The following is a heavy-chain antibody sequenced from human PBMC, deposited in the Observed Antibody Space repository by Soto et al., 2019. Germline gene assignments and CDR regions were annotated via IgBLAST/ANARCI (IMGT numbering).Heavy chain of an antibody. CDR3: ARAVKYYDILTGYSEDWYFDL. V-gene: IGHV1-18*01. Sequence: QVHLVQSGAEVEKPGASVKVSCKTSGYDFTWYSITWVRQAPGQGLEWIGWISVYNGNTKYAQKFQGRVTMTTDTSTSTAYMELRSLRSDDTAVYYCARAVKYYDILTGYSEDWYFDLWGRGTPVTVSS. CDR1: GYDFTWYS. J-gene: IGHJ2*01. CDR2: ISVYNGNT. D-gene: IGHD3-9*01.